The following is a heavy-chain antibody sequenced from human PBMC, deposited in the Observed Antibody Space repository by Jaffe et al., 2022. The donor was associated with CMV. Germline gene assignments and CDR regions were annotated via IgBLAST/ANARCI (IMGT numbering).Heavy chain of an antibody. V-gene: IGHV1-46*01. Sequence: QVQLVQSGAEVKKPGASVKVSCKASGYTFTSYYMHWVRQAPGQGLEWMGIINPSGGSTSYAQKFQGRVTMTRDTSTSTVYMELSSLRSEDTAVYYCARGHGKTTPQEYYFDYWGQGTLVTVSS. CDR3: ARGHGKTTPQEYYFDY. CDR1: GYTFTSYY. CDR2: INPSGGST. J-gene: IGHJ4*02. D-gene: IGHD4-17*01.